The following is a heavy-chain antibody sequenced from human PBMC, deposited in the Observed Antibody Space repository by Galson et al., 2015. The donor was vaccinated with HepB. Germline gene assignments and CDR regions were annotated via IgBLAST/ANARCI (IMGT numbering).Heavy chain of an antibody. CDR3: ARAGLPPYYYYGMDV. CDR1: GYTFTSYY. D-gene: IGHD4-11*01. V-gene: IGHV1-46*01. CDR2: INPSGGST. J-gene: IGHJ6*02. Sequence: CKASGYTFTSYYMYWVRQAPGRGLEWMGIINPSGGSTSYPQKFQGRVTMARDTSTSTVYMELSSLRSEDTAVYYCARAGLPPYYYYGMDVWGQGTTVTVSS.